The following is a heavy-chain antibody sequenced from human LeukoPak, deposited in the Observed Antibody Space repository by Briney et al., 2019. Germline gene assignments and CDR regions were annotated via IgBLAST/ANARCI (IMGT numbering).Heavy chain of an antibody. CDR3: ARAVDFWSGSAPVGY. CDR2: INPNSGGT. J-gene: IGHJ4*02. Sequence: ASVKVSCKASGYTFTGYYMHWVRQAPGQGLEWMGWINPNSGGTNYAQKFQGRVTMTRDTSISTAYMELSRLRSDDTAVYYCARAVDFWSGSAPVGYWGQGTLVTVSS. V-gene: IGHV1-2*02. D-gene: IGHD3-3*01. CDR1: GYTFTGYY.